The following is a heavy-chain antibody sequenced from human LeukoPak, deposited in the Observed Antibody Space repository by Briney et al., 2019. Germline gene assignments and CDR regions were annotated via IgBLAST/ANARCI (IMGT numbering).Heavy chain of an antibody. Sequence: PGGSLRLPCAASGFTVSNNYMSWVRQPPGKGLEWVSVIHGGGTTNYADSVQGRFTISRDNSKTTVYLHMNSLRAEDTAVYYCARDSDSGYGPFASWGQGTLVTVSS. CDR3: ARDSDSGYGPFAS. CDR1: GFTVSNNY. J-gene: IGHJ4*02. D-gene: IGHD5-12*01. V-gene: IGHV3-53*01. CDR2: IHGGGTT.